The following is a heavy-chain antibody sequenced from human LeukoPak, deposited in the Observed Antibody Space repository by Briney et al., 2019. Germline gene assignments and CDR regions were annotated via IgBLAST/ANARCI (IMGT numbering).Heavy chain of an antibody. V-gene: IGHV1-69*06. CDR3: ARDYGDYYYYYYYMDV. CDR1: GGTFSSYA. J-gene: IGHJ6*03. D-gene: IGHD4-17*01. CDR2: IIPIFGTA. Sequence: SVKVSCKASGGTFSSYAISWVRQAPGQGLEWMGGIIPIFGTANYAQKFQGGVTITADKSTSTAYMELSSLRPEDTAVYYCARDYGDYYYYYYYMDVWGKGTTVTVSS.